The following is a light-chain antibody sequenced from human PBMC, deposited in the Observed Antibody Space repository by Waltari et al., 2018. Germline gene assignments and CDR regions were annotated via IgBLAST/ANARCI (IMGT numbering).Light chain of an antibody. CDR3: SSHAGSNNFV. J-gene: IGLJ1*01. CDR1: SGDVGYHNF. V-gene: IGLV2-8*01. CDR2: EVT. Sequence: QSALTQPPSASGSPGQSAPIPCTGTSGDVGYHNFVSWYQQHPGKAPQLIIYEVTERPSGVPDRFSGSKSGNTASLTVSGLQAEDEADYFCSSHAGSNNFVFGSGTKVSVL.